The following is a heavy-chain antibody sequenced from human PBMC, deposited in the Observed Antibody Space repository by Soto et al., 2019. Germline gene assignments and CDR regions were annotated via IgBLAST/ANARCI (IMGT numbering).Heavy chain of an antibody. Sequence: ETLSLTCTVSGGSINDYYWTWIRQPPGKGLEWIGNIYYSGSTNYNPSLESRVTISVDTSKNQFFLKLYTVTAADTAVYYCARFQQYFQHWGQGALVTVSS. J-gene: IGHJ1*01. CDR3: ARFQQYFQH. CDR1: GGSINDYY. CDR2: IYYSGST. V-gene: IGHV4-59*08.